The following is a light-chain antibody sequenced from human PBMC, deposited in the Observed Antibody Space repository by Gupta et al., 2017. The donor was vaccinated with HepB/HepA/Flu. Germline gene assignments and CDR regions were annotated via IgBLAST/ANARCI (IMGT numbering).Light chain of an antibody. V-gene: IGKV1-33*01. J-gene: IGKJ4*01. CDR1: QDISNY. CDR2: DAS. Sequence: DIQMTQSPSSLSASVGDRVTITCQASQDISNYLNWYQQKPGKAPKLLIYDASNLETGVPSRFSGSGSGKDFTCTISSLQPEDSATYYCQQYDNLPLTFGGGTKVEIK. CDR3: QQYDNLPLT.